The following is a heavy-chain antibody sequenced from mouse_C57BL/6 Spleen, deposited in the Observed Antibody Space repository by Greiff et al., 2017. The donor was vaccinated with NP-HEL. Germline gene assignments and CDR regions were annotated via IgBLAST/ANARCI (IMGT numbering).Heavy chain of an antibody. Sequence: EVKLEESGPGLVKPSQSLSLTCTVTGYSITSGYGWNWIRQFPGNKLEWMGYISYSGSTNYNPSLKSRISITRDTSKNQFFLQLNSETTEDTATYYWARTARIKYWGQGTTLTVSS. CDR2: ISYSGST. CDR3: ARTARIKY. CDR1: GYSITSGYG. J-gene: IGHJ2*01. D-gene: IGHD1-2*01. V-gene: IGHV3-2*02.